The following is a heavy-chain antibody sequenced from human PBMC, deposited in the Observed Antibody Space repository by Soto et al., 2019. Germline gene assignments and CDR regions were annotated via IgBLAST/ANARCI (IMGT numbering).Heavy chain of an antibody. CDR1: GYTFSSYG. Sequence: GSSVKVSCKASGYTFSSYGISWVRQAPEQGLEWMGWISAYNGNTNYAQKIQGRVTMTTDTSTSTAYMELRSLRSDDTAVYYCARGPHCYESGSPSWSSADWGQGTLVTVSS. CDR3: ARGPHCYESGSPSWSSAD. J-gene: IGHJ4*02. CDR2: ISAYNGNT. V-gene: IGHV1-18*04. D-gene: IGHD3-10*01.